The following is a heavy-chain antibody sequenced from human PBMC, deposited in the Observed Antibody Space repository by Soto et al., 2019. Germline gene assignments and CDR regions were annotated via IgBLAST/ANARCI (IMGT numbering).Heavy chain of an antibody. CDR1: GFTFTNYA. J-gene: IGHJ4*02. Sequence: GGSLRLSCAASGFTFTNYAMTWVRQAPGRGLEWVSSISGSGDTTYYADSVEGRFTISRDNSKNTLYLQMNSLRDVDTALYYCARVKTWTYLDFWGPGTLVTVSS. D-gene: IGHD5-12*01. V-gene: IGHV3-23*01. CDR2: ISGSGDTT. CDR3: ARVKTWTYLDF.